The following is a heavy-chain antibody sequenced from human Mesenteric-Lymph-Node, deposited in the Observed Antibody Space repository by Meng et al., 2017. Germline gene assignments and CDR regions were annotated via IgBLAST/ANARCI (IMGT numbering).Heavy chain of an antibody. V-gene: IGHV4-34*01. CDR2: INHSGST. J-gene: IGHJ4*02. D-gene: IGHD2-2*01. CDR3: ARTIGGADIVVVPAAYYFDY. Sequence: QVQLQQWGAGLVKPSETLSLTCAGYGGSFSGYYWSWIRQPPGKGLEWIGEINHSGSTNYNPSLKSRVTISVDTSKNQFSLKLSSVTAADTAVYYCARTIGGADIVVVPAAYYFDYWGQGTLVTVSS. CDR1: GGSFSGYY.